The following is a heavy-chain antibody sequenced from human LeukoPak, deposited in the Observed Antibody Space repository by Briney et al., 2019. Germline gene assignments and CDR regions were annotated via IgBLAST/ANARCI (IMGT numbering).Heavy chain of an antibody. CDR2: ISTSSSYM. J-gene: IGHJ4*02. Sequence: GGSLRLSCAASGFTFSSYEMNWVRQAPGKGLEWVSSISTSSSYMYYADSVKGRFTISRDNAKNSLSLLMNSLRADDTAVYYCAREYGITASNRGNYFDSWGQGTLVTVSS. D-gene: IGHD6-13*01. CDR3: AREYGITASNRGNYFDS. V-gene: IGHV3-21*01. CDR1: GFTFSSYE.